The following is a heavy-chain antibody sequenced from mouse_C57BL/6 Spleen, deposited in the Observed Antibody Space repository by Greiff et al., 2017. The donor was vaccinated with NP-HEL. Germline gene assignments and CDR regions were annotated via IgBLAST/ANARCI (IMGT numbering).Heavy chain of an antibody. J-gene: IGHJ3*01. V-gene: IGHV1-52*01. CDR2: IDPSDSET. D-gene: IGHD1-1*01. Sequence: QVQLQQPGAELVRPGSSVKLSCKASGYTFTSYWMHWVKQRPIQGLEWIGNIDPSDSETHYNQKFKYKATLTVDKSSSTAYMQLSSLTSEDSAVYYCARSYYVSSPWFAYWGQGTLVTVSA. CDR3: ARSYYVSSPWFAY. CDR1: GYTFTSYW.